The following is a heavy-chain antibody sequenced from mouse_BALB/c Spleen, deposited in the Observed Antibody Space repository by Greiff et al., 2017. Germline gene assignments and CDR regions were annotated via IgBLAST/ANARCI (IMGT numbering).Heavy chain of an antibody. V-gene: IGHV5-6-4*01. CDR1: GFTFSSYT. CDR3: TRDGGHYYGSGAMDY. D-gene: IGHD1-2*01. J-gene: IGHJ4*01. CDR2: ISSGGSYT. Sequence: EVKLMESGGGLVKPGGSLKLSCAASGFTFSSYTMSWVRQTPEKRLEWVATISSGGSYTYYPDSVKGRFTISRDNAKNTLYLQMSSLKSEDTAMYYGTRDGGHYYGSGAMDYWGQGTSVTVSS.